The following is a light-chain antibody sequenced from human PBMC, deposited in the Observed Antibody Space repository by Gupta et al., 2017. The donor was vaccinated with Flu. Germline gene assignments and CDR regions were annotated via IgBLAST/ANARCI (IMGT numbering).Light chain of an antibody. CDR2: LTS. V-gene: IGKV2-28*01. J-gene: IGKJ2*01. CDR3: RRTHHTPYT. Sequence: DVVLTQSPLSLAVTPGEPASISCESSQTCTHASGNSYLNWYLQKPGQSPQLLIYLTSRRASGVPDRFSGSGSGAEFTLTISIGDADDVGFYCCRRTHHTPYTFGQGTKLEIK. CDR1: QTCTHASGNSY.